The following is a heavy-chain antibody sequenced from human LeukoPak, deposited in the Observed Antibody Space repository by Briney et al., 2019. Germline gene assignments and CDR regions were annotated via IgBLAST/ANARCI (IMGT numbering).Heavy chain of an antibody. CDR3: ARAGVGATEIDY. V-gene: IGHV1-46*01. D-gene: IGHD1-26*01. CDR2: VNPSGGST. J-gene: IGHJ4*02. CDR1: GYTFTSYY. Sequence: ASVKVSCKASGYTFTSYYMHWVRQAPGQGLEWMGIVNPSGGSTSYAQKFQGRVTMTRDMSTSTVYMELSSLRSEDTAVYYCARAGVGATEIDYWGQGTLVTVSS.